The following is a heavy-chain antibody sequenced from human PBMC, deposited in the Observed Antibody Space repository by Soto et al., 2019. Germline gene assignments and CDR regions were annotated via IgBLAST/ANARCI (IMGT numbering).Heavy chain of an antibody. CDR1: GFSFSDYG. D-gene: IGHD6-19*01. J-gene: IGHJ4*02. V-gene: IGHV3-30*03. CDR3: GDDLMGEQWLGVRHY. CDR2: LSDDGYTE. Sequence: QVQLEESGGNVVQPGRSLRLSCAASGFSFSDYGMHWVRQAPGKGLYSVALLSDDGYTEYDADSVKCRLTISRDTSKNTVFLQRNSVRPVYKAVYSCGDDLMGEQWLGVRHYWGEGTLVTVSS.